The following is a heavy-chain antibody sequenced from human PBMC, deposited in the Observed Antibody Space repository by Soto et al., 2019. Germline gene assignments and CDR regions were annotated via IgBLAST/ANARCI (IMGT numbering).Heavy chain of an antibody. CDR1: GYTFTSYG. V-gene: IGHV1-3*01. D-gene: IGHD6-13*01. Sequence: ASVKGSFKASGYTFTSYGIHWLRQAPGQRLEWMGWINAANGDTKYSPKFQGRVTITRDTSASTAYMELSSLRSEDTAVYYCVRRHVSATGIDWFDPWGQGTLVTVSS. CDR3: VRRHVSATGIDWFDP. J-gene: IGHJ5*02. CDR2: INAANGDT.